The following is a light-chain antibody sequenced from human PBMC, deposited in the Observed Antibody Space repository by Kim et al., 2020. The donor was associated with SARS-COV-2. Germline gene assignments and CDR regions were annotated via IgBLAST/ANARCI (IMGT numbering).Light chain of an antibody. CDR3: QQYNSYLYS. Sequence: SVSPGEGATLSCRASQSVRNNVAWYQQKPGQSPRLLIYGASTRATGIPARFSGSASGTEFTLTISSLQSEDFATYYCQQYNSYLYSFGQGTKLEI. J-gene: IGKJ2*03. CDR2: GAS. CDR1: QSVRNN. V-gene: IGKV3-15*01.